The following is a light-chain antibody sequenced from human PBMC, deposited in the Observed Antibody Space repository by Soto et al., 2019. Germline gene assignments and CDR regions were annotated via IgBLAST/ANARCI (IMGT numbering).Light chain of an antibody. V-gene: IGKV1-39*01. CDR1: QTIGQY. Sequence: DIRMTQSPSSLSASVGDTVTMTCRAGQTIGQYVSWYRQKPGKAPDLLIYSASTLQSVVPSRFRGSGSETVFTLTIRVLQPEDFGTYYCQESYSTPPAFGGGTKVDIK. CDR2: SAS. J-gene: IGKJ4*01. CDR3: QESYSTPPA.